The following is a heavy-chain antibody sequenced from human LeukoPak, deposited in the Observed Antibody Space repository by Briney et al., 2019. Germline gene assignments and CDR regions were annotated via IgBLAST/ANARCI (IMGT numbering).Heavy chain of an antibody. CDR3: ARGQYYDSSGYLER. CDR1: GGPISSYY. CDR2: IYYSGRT. J-gene: IGHJ4*02. Sequence: SETLSLTCTVSGGPISSYYWRWIRQPPGKGVEWIGYIYYSGRTNYNPSLKTRVTISVDTSKNQFSLNLSSVTAADTAVYYCARGQYYDSSGYLERWGQGTLVTVSS. D-gene: IGHD3-22*01. V-gene: IGHV4-59*01.